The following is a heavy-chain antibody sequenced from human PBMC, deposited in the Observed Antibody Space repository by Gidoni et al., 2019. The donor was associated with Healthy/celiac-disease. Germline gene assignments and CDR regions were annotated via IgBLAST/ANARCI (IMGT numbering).Heavy chain of an antibody. Sequence: QVQLVQSGAEVKKPGSSVKVSCKASGGTFSSYAISWVRQAPGQGLEWMGGIIPIFGTANYAQKFQGRVTITADESTSTAYMELSSLRSEDTAVYYCARLRPSPYEPVAAHRGVDYWGQGTLVTVSS. J-gene: IGHJ4*02. CDR1: GGTFSSYA. CDR2: IIPIFGTA. D-gene: IGHD6-19*01. CDR3: ARLRPSPYEPVAAHRGVDY. V-gene: IGHV1-69*01.